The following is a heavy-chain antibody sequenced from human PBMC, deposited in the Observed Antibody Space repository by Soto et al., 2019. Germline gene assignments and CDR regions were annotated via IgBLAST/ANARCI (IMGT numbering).Heavy chain of an antibody. CDR3: TRDDVHFNGDIYYGVPMDV. D-gene: IGHD2-8*01. V-gene: IGHV3-66*01. CDR1: GFSVSSKY. Sequence: EVQLVESGGDLVQPGGSLRLSCAASGFSVSSKYMSWVRQAPGKGLEWVSLIQSGGTTYYAGSVKGRFTISRDYSENTLFLQMNSLRDEDTAVYYCTRDDVHFNGDIYYGVPMDVGGKGTTVTVSA. J-gene: IGHJ6*04. CDR2: IQSGGTT.